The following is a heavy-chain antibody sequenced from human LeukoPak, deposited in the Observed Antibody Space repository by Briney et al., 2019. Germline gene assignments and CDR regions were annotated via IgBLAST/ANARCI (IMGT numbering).Heavy chain of an antibody. V-gene: IGHV3-72*01. D-gene: IGHD5-18*01. CDR2: SRNKAKSHTT. CDR3: ALWSYYYYGLDV. CDR1: GFTFSDRD. Sequence: GGSLRLSCAASGFTFSDRDMDWVRQAPGKGLEWVGRSRNKAKSHTTEYAASVKGRFTISRDNSNNPVWLQMNSLKTEDTAVYYCALWSYYYYGLDVWGQGTTVTVSS. J-gene: IGHJ6*02.